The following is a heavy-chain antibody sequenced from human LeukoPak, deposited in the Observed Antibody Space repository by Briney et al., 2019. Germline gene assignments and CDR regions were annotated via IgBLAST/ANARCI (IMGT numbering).Heavy chain of an antibody. CDR2: MNPNSGNT. CDR1: GYTFTSYD. Sequence: ASVKVSCKPTGYTFTSYDISWVREATGQELEWIGWMNPNSGNTGYAQKFQGRVTMTRNTSISTAYMELTRVRSDDTALYYCARGRHYDSDGYYAAFYFDYWGQGTLVTVSS. CDR3: ARGRHYDSDGYYAAFYFDY. D-gene: IGHD3-22*01. V-gene: IGHV1-8*01. J-gene: IGHJ4*02.